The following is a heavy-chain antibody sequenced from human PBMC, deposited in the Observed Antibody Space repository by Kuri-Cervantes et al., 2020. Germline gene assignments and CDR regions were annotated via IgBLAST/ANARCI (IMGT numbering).Heavy chain of an antibody. CDR2: ISSSSSKI. CDR3: ARDRDSASFDI. CDR1: GFNFNIYS. V-gene: IGHV3-48*04. Sequence: GESLKISCAASGFNFNIYSMNWARQAPGKGLEWVSYISSSSSKIYYADSVKGRFTISRDNAKNSLYLQMNSLRAEDTAVYYCARDRDSASFDIWGQGTMVTVSS. J-gene: IGHJ3*02.